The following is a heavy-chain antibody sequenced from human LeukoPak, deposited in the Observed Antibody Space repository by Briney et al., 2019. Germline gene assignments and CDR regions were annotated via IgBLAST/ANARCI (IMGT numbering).Heavy chain of an antibody. V-gene: IGHV1-2*02. CDR3: ARDTRITIFGVVTSHDAFDI. J-gene: IGHJ3*02. D-gene: IGHD3-3*01. Sequence: GASVKVSCKASGYTFTGYYMHWVRQAPGQGLEWMGWINPNSGGTNYAQKFQGRVTMTRDTSISTAYMELSRLRSADTAVYYCARDTRITIFGVVTSHDAFDIWGQGTMVTVSS. CDR2: INPNSGGT. CDR1: GYTFTGYY.